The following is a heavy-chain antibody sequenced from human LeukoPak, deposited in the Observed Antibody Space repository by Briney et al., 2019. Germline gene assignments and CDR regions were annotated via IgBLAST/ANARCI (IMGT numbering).Heavy chain of an antibody. CDR3: ARGQAAAGTGLFDY. CDR2: INHSGST. D-gene: IGHD6-13*01. CDR1: GGSFSGYY. V-gene: IGHV4-34*01. J-gene: IGHJ4*02. Sequence: PSETLSLTCAVYGGSFSGYYWSWIRQPPGKGLEWIGEINHSGSTNYNPSLKSRVTISVDTSKNQCSLKLSSVTAADTAVYYCARGQAAAGTGLFDYWGQGTLVTVSS.